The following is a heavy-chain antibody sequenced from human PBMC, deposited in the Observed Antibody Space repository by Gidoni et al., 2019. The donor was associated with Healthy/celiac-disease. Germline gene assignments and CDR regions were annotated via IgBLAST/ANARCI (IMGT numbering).Heavy chain of an antibody. CDR3: ARGGGLGYCSSTSCPYYYYGMDV. J-gene: IGHJ6*02. V-gene: IGHV4-59*01. CDR2: IYYSGST. D-gene: IGHD2-2*01. CDR1: GGSISSYD. Sequence: QVQLQESGPGLATPSETLSLTGTVSGGSISSYDWSWIRQPPGKGLEWIGYIYYSGSTNYNPSLKSRVTISVDTSKNQFSLKLSSVTAADTAVYYCARGGGLGYCSSTSCPYYYYGMDVWGQGTTVTVSS.